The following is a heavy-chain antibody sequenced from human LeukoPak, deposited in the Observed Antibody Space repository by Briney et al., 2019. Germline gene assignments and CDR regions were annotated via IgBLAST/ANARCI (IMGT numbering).Heavy chain of an antibody. D-gene: IGHD1-7*01. V-gene: IGHV3-33*01. CDR2: IWNEDK. CDR1: GFTFSTYG. CDR3: ASTTGDWTYDY. Sequence: PGGSLRLSCAASGFTFSTYGMHWVRQAPGKGLEWVAVIWNEDKYYTDSVKGRFTISRDISKNTLYLRMNSLRLEDTAVYFCASTTGDWTYDYWGQGTLVTVSS. J-gene: IGHJ4*02.